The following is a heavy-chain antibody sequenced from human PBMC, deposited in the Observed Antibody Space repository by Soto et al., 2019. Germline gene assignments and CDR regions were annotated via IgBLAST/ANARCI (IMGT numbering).Heavy chain of an antibody. CDR3: ARDETVKGGLGWFDP. CDR2: INAGNGNT. Sequence: QVQLVQSGAEVKKPGASVKVSCKASGYTFTSYAMHWVRQAPGQRLEWMGWINAGNGNTKYSQKFQGRVTITRDTSASTAYMELSSLRSEDTAVYYCARDETVKGGLGWFDPWGQGTLVTVSS. D-gene: IGHD4-4*01. J-gene: IGHJ5*02. V-gene: IGHV1-3*01. CDR1: GYTFTSYA.